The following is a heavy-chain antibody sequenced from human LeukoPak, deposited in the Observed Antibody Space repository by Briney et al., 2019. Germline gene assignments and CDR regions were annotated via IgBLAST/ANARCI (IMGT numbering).Heavy chain of an antibody. CDR3: AKVPLVPQQLARYYFDY. J-gene: IGHJ4*02. V-gene: IGHV3-23*01. Sequence: GGSLRLSCAASGFTFSTYAMSWGRQAPGKGLEWVSAISGSGGSTWYADSVKGRLTISRDNSKNTLYLQMNSLRAEDTAIYYCAKVPLVPQQLARYYFDYWGQGTLVTVSS. CDR2: ISGSGGST. D-gene: IGHD6-6*01. CDR1: GFTFSTYA.